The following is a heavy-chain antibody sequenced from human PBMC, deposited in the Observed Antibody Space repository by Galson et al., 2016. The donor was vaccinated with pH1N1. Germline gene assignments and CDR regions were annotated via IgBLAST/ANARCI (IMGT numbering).Heavy chain of an antibody. CDR1: GYSFISYW. CDR2: IYPGDSDT. J-gene: IGHJ6*03. CDR3: ARIGSDDPIYYYYMDV. D-gene: IGHD2-21*01. V-gene: IGHV5-51*01. Sequence: QSGAEVKKPGESLKISCKGSGYSFISYWIAWVRQMPGKGLEWMGIIYPGDSDTRYSPSFQGQVTISADKSINTAYLQWSSLKASDTAMYYCARIGSDDPIYYYYMDVWGKGTTVTVSS.